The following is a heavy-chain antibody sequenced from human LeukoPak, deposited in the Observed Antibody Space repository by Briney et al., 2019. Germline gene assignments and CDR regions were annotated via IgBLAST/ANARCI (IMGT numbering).Heavy chain of an antibody. CDR2: IYYSGST. CDR1: GGSISSSSYY. J-gene: IGHJ4*02. V-gene: IGHV4-39*07. Sequence: SETLSLTCTVSGGSISSSSYYWGWIRQPPGKGLEWIGSIYYSGSTYYNPSLKSRVTISVDTSKNQFSLKLSSVTAADTAVYYCARGLSGDYDYVWGSYRYRGPVDYWGQGTLVTVSS. D-gene: IGHD3-16*02. CDR3: ARGLSGDYDYVWGSYRYRGPVDY.